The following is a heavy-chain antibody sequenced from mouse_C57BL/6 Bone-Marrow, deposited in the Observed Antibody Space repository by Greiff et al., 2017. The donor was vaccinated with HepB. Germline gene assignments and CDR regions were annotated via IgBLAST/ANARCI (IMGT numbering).Heavy chain of an antibody. J-gene: IGHJ2*01. CDR1: GYTFTSYW. V-gene: IGHV1-64*01. CDR3: ARKGYYDYDDDY. D-gene: IGHD2-4*01. Sequence: QVQLKESGAELVKPGASVKLSCKASGYTFTSYWMHWVKQRPGQGLEWIGMIHPNSGSTNYNEKFKSKATLTVDKSSSTAYMQLSSLTSEDSAVYYCARKGYYDYDDDYWGQGTTLTVSS. CDR2: IHPNSGST.